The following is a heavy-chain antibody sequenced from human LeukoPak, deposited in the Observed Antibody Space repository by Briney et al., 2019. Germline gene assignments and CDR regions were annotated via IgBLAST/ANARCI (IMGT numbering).Heavy chain of an antibody. V-gene: IGHV3-23*01. CDR2: ISGSSDNT. J-gene: IGHJ4*02. D-gene: IGHD1-26*01. CDR1: GFSFRTYG. Sequence: GGSLRLSCAASGFSFRTYGMSWVRKAPGKLLEWVSGISGSSDNTHNADFVKGRFTISRDNAKNTLYLQMNSLRAEDTAVYYCAKIAETSGIYGQGYDYWGQGTLVTVSS. CDR3: AKIAETSGIYGQGYDY.